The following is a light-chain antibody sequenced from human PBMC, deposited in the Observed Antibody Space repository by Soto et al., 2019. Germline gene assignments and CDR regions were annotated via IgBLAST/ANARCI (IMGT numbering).Light chain of an antibody. CDR1: QGISSY. V-gene: IGKV1-8*01. CDR2: AAS. J-gene: IGKJ1*01. Sequence: AIRMTQSPSSFSASTGDRVTITCRASQGISSYLAWYQQKPGKDPKLLIYAASTLHSGVPSRFSGSGSGTDFTLTISCLQSEDFATYYCQQYYSYPWTFGQGTKVEIK. CDR3: QQYYSYPWT.